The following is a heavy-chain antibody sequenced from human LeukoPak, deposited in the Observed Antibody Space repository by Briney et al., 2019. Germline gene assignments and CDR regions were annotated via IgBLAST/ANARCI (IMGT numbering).Heavy chain of an antibody. CDR2: ISSSSSTI. D-gene: IGHD4-23*01. V-gene: IGHV3-48*01. Sequence: GGSLRLSCAASGFTFSSYRMNWVRQAPGKGLEWVSYISSSSSTIYYADSVKGRFTISRDNAKNSLYLQMNSLRAEDTAIYYCAKRLIGNSGLYNFDYWGQGALVTVSS. J-gene: IGHJ4*02. CDR1: GFTFSSYR. CDR3: AKRLIGNSGLYNFDY.